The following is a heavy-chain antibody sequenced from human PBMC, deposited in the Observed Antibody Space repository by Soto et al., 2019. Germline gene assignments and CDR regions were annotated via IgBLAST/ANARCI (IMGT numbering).Heavy chain of an antibody. D-gene: IGHD3-16*01. J-gene: IGHJ4*02. CDR2: ISGSGTT. CDR3: ARGGIH. Sequence: VGSLRLSCVASGYTFNSHEMNWVRQAPGKGLEWISSISGSGTTNYAESVKGRFTISRDNAHKSLFLEMKDLRVEDTAVYYCARGGIHWGQGTLVTVPQ. V-gene: IGHV3-48*03. CDR1: GYTFNSHE.